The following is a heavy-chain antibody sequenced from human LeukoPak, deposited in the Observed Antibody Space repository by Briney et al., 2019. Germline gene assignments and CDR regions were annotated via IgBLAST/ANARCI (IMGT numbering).Heavy chain of an antibody. CDR3: ARGDSSGWSYFDY. V-gene: IGHV3-48*03. J-gene: IGHJ4*02. CDR1: GFXFSSYD. Sequence: PGGSLRLSCAASGFXFSSYDINWVRQASGKGLELISHISSSGSNIYYADSVKGRFTISRDNAKNSLYLQLNSLRAEDTAVYYCARGDSSGWSYFDYWGQGTLVTVSS. CDR2: ISSSGSNI. D-gene: IGHD6-19*01.